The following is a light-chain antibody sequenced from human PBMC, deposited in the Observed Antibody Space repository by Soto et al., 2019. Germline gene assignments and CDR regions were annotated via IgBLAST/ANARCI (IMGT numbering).Light chain of an antibody. V-gene: IGKV3-15*01. Sequence: EIVMTQAPATLSVSPGERATLSCRASQSVSSNLAWYQQKPGQAPRLLIYGASTRATGIPDRFSGAGSGTDFTLTISRLEPEDFALYYCQQHDILPITFGQGTLLEI. CDR1: QSVSSN. CDR3: QQHDILPIT. CDR2: GAS. J-gene: IGKJ5*01.